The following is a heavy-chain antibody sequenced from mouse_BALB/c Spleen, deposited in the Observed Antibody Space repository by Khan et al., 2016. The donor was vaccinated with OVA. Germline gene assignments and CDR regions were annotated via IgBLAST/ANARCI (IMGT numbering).Heavy chain of an antibody. D-gene: IGHD1-1*01. V-gene: IGHV1-7*01. J-gene: IGHJ2*01. CDR1: GYTFINYW. CDR3: ARRGLRGDFDY. Sequence: QVQLKESGAELAKPGASVKMSCKASGYTFINYWILWVKQRPGQGLEWIGYINPSTGYTEYNQNFKDKATLTADKSSSTAYMQLSSLTSEDSAVYYGARRGLRGDFDYWGQGTTRTVSS. CDR2: INPSTGYT.